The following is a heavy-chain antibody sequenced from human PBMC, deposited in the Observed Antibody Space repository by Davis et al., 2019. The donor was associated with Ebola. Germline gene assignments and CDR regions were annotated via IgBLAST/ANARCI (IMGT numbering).Heavy chain of an antibody. CDR3: ASTTDYGDYFDY. J-gene: IGHJ4*02. D-gene: IGHD4-17*01. V-gene: IGHV4-34*01. Sequence: SRVTISVDTSKNQFSLKLSSVTAADTAVYYCASTTDYGDYFDYWGQGTLVTVSS.